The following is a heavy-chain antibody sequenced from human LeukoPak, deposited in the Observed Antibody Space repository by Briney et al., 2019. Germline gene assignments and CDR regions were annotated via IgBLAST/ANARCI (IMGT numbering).Heavy chain of an antibody. CDR2: VRPYNGDP. CDR3: ARPYSANWHPHPYRMDV. Sequence: GASVKVSCKASGDIFRRCGVTWARQAPGQGPEWMGWVRPYNGDPEYAQKFQGRVTMSTDTSTDTSYMELRSLGSDDTAVYYCARPYSANWHPHPYRMDVWGQGTTVIVSS. J-gene: IGHJ6*02. D-gene: IGHD1-1*01. CDR1: GDIFRRCG. V-gene: IGHV1-18*04.